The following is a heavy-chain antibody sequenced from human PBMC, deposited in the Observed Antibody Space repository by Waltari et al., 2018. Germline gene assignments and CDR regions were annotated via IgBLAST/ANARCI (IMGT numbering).Heavy chain of an antibody. CDR1: GYTLTELS. Sequence: QVQLVQSGAEVKKPGASVKVSCKVSGYTLTELSMHWVRQAPGKGLEWMGGFDPEDGETIYAQKFQGRVTMTEETSTDTAYMELSSLRSEDTAVYYCATAWKPWELESLLGAYDYWGQGTLVTVSS. V-gene: IGHV1-24*01. D-gene: IGHD1-26*01. CDR2: FDPEDGET. CDR3: ATAWKPWELESLLGAYDY. J-gene: IGHJ4*02.